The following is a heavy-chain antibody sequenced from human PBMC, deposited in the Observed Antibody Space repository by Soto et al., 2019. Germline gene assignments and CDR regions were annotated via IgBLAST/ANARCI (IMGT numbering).Heavy chain of an antibody. CDR1: GFTFGDYA. CDR2: IRSKAYGGTT. CDR3: TRVYYYDSSGSFDY. V-gene: IGHV3-49*03. Sequence: GGSLRLSCTASGFTFGDYAMSWFRQAPGKGLEWVGFIRSKAYGGTTEYAASVKGRFTISRDDSKSIAYLQMNSLKTEDTAVYYCTRVYYYDSSGSFDYWGQGTLVTSPQ. D-gene: IGHD3-22*01. J-gene: IGHJ4*02.